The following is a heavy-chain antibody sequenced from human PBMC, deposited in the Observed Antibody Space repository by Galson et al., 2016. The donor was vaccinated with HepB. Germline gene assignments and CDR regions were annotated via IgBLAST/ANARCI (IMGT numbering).Heavy chain of an antibody. D-gene: IGHD5-24*01. Sequence: SLRLSCAASGFSFSNSGMSWVRQPPGRGLEWIGEIYHIGSTNYNPSLKSRLTLSVDKSKNHFSLNLSSVTAADTAVYYCTRDLADGYGLDVWGQGATVIVSS. CDR2: IYHIGST. V-gene: IGHV4-4*02. J-gene: IGHJ6*02. CDR3: TRDLADGYGLDV. CDR1: GFSFSNSGM.